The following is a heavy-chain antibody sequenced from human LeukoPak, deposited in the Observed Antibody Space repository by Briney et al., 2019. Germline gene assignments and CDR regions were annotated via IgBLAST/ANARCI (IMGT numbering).Heavy chain of an antibody. CDR1: GFIVSSNY. V-gene: IGHV3-53*01. D-gene: IGHD3-10*01. CDR3: ASGEVGVRKYYSDPFHY. CDR2: LYSAGST. Sequence: GGSLRFSCAASGFIVSSNYMTWVRQAPGKGLEWVSILYSAGSTYYADSVRGRFTISRDSSKNTLSLQMNSLRAGDTAVYYCASGEVGVRKYYSDPFHYWGQGTLVTVSS. J-gene: IGHJ4*02.